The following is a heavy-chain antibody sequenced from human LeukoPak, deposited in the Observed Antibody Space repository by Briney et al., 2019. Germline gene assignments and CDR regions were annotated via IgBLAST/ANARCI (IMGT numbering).Heavy chain of an antibody. CDR1: GFTFGDYA. V-gene: IGHV3-9*01. CDR2: ISWNSDSI. Sequence: GRSLRLSCAASGFTFGDYAMHWVRQAPGKGLEWVSGISWNSDSIGYADSVKGRFTISRDNAKNSLYLQMNSLRAEDTAVYYCARDLNQGFLEWLFGYWGQGTLVTVSS. D-gene: IGHD3-3*01. J-gene: IGHJ4*02. CDR3: ARDLNQGFLEWLFGY.